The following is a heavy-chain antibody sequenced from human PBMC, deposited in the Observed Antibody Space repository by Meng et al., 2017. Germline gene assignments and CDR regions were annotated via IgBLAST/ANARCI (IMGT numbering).Heavy chain of an antibody. CDR2: IYYSGST. J-gene: IGHJ3*02. CDR3: ARYRLAGKHAFDI. V-gene: IGHV4-59*01. Sequence: SETLSLTCTVSGGSISCYYWSWIRQPPGKGLEWIGYIYYSGSTNYNPSLKSRVTISVDTSKNQFSLKLSSVTAADTAVYYCARYRLAGKHAFDIWGQGTMVTVSS. CDR1: GGSISCYY. D-gene: IGHD7-27*01.